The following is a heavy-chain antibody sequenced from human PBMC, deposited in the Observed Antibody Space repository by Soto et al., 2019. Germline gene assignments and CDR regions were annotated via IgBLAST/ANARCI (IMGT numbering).Heavy chain of an antibody. V-gene: IGHV3-7*01. CDR2: INHDGSEK. D-gene: IGHD6-19*01. J-gene: IGHJ4*02. CDR3: TTLSWDASDWH. Sequence: EVQVMESGGGFVQPWGSLILSCVTSGFTFNSDWMSWFSKTPGQGLECVARINHDGSEKNYVDSVNGRFTISRDNAKNSLLLQMYSLGADDTAVYYCTTLSWDASDWHWGLGDLVTVSS. CDR1: GFTFNSDW.